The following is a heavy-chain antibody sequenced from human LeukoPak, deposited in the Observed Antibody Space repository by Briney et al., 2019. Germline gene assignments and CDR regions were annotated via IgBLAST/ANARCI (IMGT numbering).Heavy chain of an antibody. J-gene: IGHJ4*02. Sequence: GGSLRLSCVASGFTFSDHYMDWVRQAPGKGLEWVGRIRNKPNSYTTEYAASVKGRFTISRDDSKNSLYLQINSLKIEDTAVYYCARVGSSGWEDYWGQGTLVTVSS. CDR1: GFTFSDHY. V-gene: IGHV3-72*01. D-gene: IGHD6-19*01. CDR2: IRNKPNSYTT. CDR3: ARVGSSGWEDY.